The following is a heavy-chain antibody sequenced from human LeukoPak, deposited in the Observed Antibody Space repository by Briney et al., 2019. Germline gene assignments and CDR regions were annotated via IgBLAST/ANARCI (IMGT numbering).Heavy chain of an antibody. J-gene: IGHJ4*02. V-gene: IGHV4-39*01. Sequence: PSETLSLTCGVSGGSISSSSYYWGWIRQPPGKGLEWVGTIYYSGSTYYNPSLKRRVTISVDTSKNQFSLKLSSGTAADTAVYYCARQGWSSASGYYFDYWGQGTLVTVSS. CDR3: ARQGWSSASGYYFDY. CDR1: GGSISSSSYY. CDR2: IYYSGST. D-gene: IGHD6-19*01.